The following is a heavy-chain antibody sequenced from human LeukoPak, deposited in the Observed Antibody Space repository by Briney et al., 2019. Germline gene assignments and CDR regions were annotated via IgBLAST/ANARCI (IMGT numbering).Heavy chain of an antibody. CDR3: ARVGSGSIHFDY. CDR1: GFTFSSYG. J-gene: IGHJ4*02. Sequence: GGSLRLSRAASGFTFSSYGMHWVRQAPGKGLEWVAVIWYDGSNKYYADSVKGRFTISRDNSKNTLYLQMNSLRAEDTAVYYCARVGSGSIHFDYWGQGTLVTVSS. V-gene: IGHV3-33*08. CDR2: IWYDGSNK. D-gene: IGHD3-10*01.